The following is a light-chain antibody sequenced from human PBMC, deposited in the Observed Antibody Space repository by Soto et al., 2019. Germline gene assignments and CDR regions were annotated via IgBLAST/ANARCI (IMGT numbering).Light chain of an antibody. Sequence: DIVMTQSPDSLAVSLGERATINCKSSQSVLYSSNNRNYLAWYQQKPRQPPKLLIYWASTRESGVPDRFSASGSGTDFTLTINSLQAEDVAVYYCQQYYDTPLTFGPGTKVYIK. CDR1: QSVLYSSNNRNY. J-gene: IGKJ3*01. CDR2: WAS. V-gene: IGKV4-1*01. CDR3: QQYYDTPLT.